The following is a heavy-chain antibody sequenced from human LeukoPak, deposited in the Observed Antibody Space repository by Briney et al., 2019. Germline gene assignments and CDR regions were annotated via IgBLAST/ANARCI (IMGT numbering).Heavy chain of an antibody. CDR1: GFTFSSYA. CDR2: ISYDGSNK. CDR3: ARDQRTGDFWSGYYFYYYGMDV. V-gene: IGHV3-30-3*01. Sequence: GGSLRLSCAASGFTFSSYAMHWVRQAPGKGLEWVAVISYDGSNKYYADSVKGRFTISRDNSKNTLYLQMNSLRAEDTAVYYCARDQRTGDFWSGYYFYYYGMDVWGQGTTVIVSS. D-gene: IGHD3-3*01. J-gene: IGHJ6*02.